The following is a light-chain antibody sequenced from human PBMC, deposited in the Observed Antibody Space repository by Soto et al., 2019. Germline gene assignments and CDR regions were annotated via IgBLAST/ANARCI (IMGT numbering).Light chain of an antibody. CDR2: EGN. V-gene: IGLV2-23*01. Sequence: QAVLTQPASVSGSPGQSITISCTYNLVSWYQHHPGKAPKLMIYEGNKRPSGVSNRFSGSKSGNTASLTISGLQAEDEADYYCCSYAGQRVVFGGGTKVTVL. CDR3: CSYAGQRVV. CDR1: YNL. J-gene: IGLJ2*01.